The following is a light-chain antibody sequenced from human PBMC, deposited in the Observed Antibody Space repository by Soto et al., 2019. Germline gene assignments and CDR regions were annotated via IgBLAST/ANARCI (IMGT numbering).Light chain of an antibody. CDR2: DVT. V-gene: IGLV2-8*01. CDR1: SSDVGAYDF. Sequence: QSVLTQPPSASGSPGQSVTISCTGTSSDVGAYDFVSWYQQHPGKVPKLMIFDVTKRPSGVPDRFSGSKSGNTASLTVSGLQTEDEADYYRSSYAGSNDLYVVFGGGTKLTVL. CDR3: SSYAGSNDLYVV. J-gene: IGLJ2*01.